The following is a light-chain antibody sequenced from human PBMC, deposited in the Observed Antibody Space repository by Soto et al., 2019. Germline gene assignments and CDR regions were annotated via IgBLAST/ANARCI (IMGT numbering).Light chain of an antibody. CDR3: QQYHTPPLT. V-gene: IGKV4-1*01. CDR1: QNVIHDSNSKNF. CDR2: WAS. J-gene: IGKJ4*01. Sequence: DIVLTQSPDSLAVSLGERATINCKSSQNVIHDSNSKNFLAWYQQKPGQPPKLLMYWASTRESGVPDRFSGSGSGTDFTLTISSLQAEDVAVYYYQQYHTPPLTFGGGTKVEIK.